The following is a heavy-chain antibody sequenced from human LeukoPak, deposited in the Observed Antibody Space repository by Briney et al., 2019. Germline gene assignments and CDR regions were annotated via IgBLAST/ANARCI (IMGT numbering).Heavy chain of an antibody. CDR3: TTDPELGYCSGGSCYPDYFDY. J-gene: IGHJ4*02. V-gene: IGHV3-15*01. D-gene: IGHD2-15*01. CDR2: IKSKTDGGTT. CDR1: GFTFSNAW. Sequence: PGGSLRLSCAASGFTFSNAWMSWVRQAPGKGLEWVGRIKSKTDGGTTDYAAPVKGRFTISRDDSKNTLYLQMNSLKTEDTAVYCCTTDPELGYCSGGSCYPDYFDYWGQGTLVTVSS.